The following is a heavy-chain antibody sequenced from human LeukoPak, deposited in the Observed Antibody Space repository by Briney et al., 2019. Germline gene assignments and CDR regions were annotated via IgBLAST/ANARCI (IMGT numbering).Heavy chain of an antibody. D-gene: IGHD3-9*01. V-gene: IGHV1-46*01. CDR2: INPSGGST. CDR3: ARDTLTGYPMNLLDY. CDR1: GYTFTSYY. J-gene: IGHJ4*02. Sequence: ASVKVSCNVSGYTFTSYYMHWVRQAPGQGLEWMGIINPSGGSTTYAQKFQGRVTMPRDTSTSTDYMELSSLRSEDTAVYYCARDTLTGYPMNLLDYWGQGTLVTVSS.